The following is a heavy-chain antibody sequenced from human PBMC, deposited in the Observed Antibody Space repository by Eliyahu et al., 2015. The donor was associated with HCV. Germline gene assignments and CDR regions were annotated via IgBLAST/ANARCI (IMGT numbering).Heavy chain of an antibody. CDR1: GFTXSSYG. CDR3: AKERGDGYEMWLDY. J-gene: IGHJ4*02. D-gene: IGHD5-24*01. CDR2: ISYDGSNK. V-gene: IGHV3-30*18. Sequence: QVQLVESGGGVVQPGXSLXLXCAASGFTXSSYGMHWVRQAPGKGLEWVAVISYDGSNKYYADSVKGRFTISRDNSKNTLYLQMNSLRAEDTAVYYCAKERGDGYEMWLDYWGQGTLVTVSS.